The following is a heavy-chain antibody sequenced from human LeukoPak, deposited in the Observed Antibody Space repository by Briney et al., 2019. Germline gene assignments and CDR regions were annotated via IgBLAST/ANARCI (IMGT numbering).Heavy chain of an antibody. D-gene: IGHD3-3*01. Sequence: SETLSLTCTVSGASITSGNYFWYWIRQPAGKGLEWIGRIYTSGHTNYNPSLKSRVTISLDTSKNQFSLKVSSVTAADTAVYYCASGAWSGYYCYGMDVWGQGTTVTVSS. J-gene: IGHJ6*02. CDR2: IYTSGHT. CDR3: ASGAWSGYYCYGMDV. V-gene: IGHV4-61*02. CDR1: GASITSGNYF.